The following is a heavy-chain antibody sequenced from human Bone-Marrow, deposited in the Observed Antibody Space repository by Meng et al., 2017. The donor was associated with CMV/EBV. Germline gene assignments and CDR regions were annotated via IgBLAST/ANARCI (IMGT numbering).Heavy chain of an antibody. D-gene: IGHD2-8*01. Sequence: SVKVSCKASGGTFSSYAISWVRQAPGQGLEWMGGIIPIFGTANYAQKFQGRVTITTDESTSRAYMELSSLCSEDTAVYYCAREGYCTNGVCYREVIDYWGQGTLVTVSS. CDR2: IIPIFGTA. V-gene: IGHV1-69*05. J-gene: IGHJ4*02. CDR1: GGTFSSYA. CDR3: AREGYCTNGVCYREVIDY.